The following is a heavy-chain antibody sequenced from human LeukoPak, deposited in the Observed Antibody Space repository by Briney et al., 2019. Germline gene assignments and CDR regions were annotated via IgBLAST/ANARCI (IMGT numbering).Heavy chain of an antibody. Sequence: WSLILSRAASGFTFSSYARHWVRRAPGKGLEGVAVILYDGSNKYYAHSVKGRVTISTDNSKNTLYLQMNSLRAEDTAVYYCASDSRLKLYYYDSSGIDIWGQGTMVTVSS. J-gene: IGHJ3*02. CDR1: GFTFSSYA. CDR3: ASDSRLKLYYYDSSGIDI. CDR2: ILYDGSNK. D-gene: IGHD3-22*01. V-gene: IGHV3-30-3*01.